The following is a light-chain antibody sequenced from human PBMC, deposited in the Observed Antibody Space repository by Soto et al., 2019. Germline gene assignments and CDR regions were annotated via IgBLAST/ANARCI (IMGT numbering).Light chain of an antibody. J-gene: IGLJ1*01. Sequence: QSVLTQPASVSGSPGQSITISCTGTSSDVGAYNYVSWYQQHPGKAPKLMIYDVTTRPSGVSNRFSGSKSGNTASLTISGLQADDEGDYYCNSYTSTTTQVFGTGTKVTVL. V-gene: IGLV2-14*01. CDR2: DVT. CDR3: NSYTSTTTQV. CDR1: SSDVGAYNY.